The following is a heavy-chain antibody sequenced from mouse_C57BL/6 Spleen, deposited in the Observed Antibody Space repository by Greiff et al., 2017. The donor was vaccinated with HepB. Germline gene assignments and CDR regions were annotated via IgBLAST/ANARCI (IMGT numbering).Heavy chain of an antibody. V-gene: IGHV1-53*01. CDR3: ASDSSNLYYAIDY. CDR2: INPSNGGT. CDR1: GYTFTSYW. J-gene: IGHJ4*01. D-gene: IGHD2-5*01. Sequence: QVQLQQPGTELVKPGASVKLSCKASGYTFTSYWMHWVKQRPGQGLEWIGNINPSNGGTNYNEKFKSKATLTVDKSSSTAYMQLSSLTSEDSAVYDCASDSSNLYYAIDYWGQGTSVTVSS.